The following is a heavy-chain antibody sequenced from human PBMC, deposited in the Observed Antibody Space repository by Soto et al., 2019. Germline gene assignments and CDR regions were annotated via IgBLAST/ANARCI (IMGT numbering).Heavy chain of an antibody. V-gene: IGHV1-18*01. CDR1: GYTFTSYG. CDR3: ATSYCSGGSCYSYYFDY. D-gene: IGHD2-15*01. CDR2: ISAYNGNT. Sequence: QVQLVQSGAEVKKPGASVKVSCKASGYTFTSYGISWVRQAPGQGLEWMGWISAYNGNTKYAQNLQGRVTMTTDTSTRTAYMELRSLRSDDTAVYYCATSYCSGGSCYSYYFDYWGQGTLVTVSS. J-gene: IGHJ4*02.